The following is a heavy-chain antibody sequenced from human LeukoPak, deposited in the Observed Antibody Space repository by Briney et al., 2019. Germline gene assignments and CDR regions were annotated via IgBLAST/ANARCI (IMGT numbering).Heavy chain of an antibody. CDR3: ARHGIVDSSRKYYFDY. V-gene: IGHV4-59*08. CDR1: GGSISTYY. Sequence: PSETLSLTCSVSGGSISTYYWSWIRQPPGKGLEWIGYIYYSGSTSYNPSLKSRVTISVDTSKHQLSLDLSSVTAADTAVYYCARHGIVDSSRKYYFDYWGQGTLVTVSS. CDR2: IYYSGST. J-gene: IGHJ4*02. D-gene: IGHD6-13*01.